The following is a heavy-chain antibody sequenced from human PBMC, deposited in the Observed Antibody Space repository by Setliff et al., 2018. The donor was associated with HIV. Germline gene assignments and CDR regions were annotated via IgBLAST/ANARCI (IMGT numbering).Heavy chain of an antibody. V-gene: IGHV4-31*03. Sequence: SETLSLTCTVSGGSISRSGTYWSWIRQHPGKGPEWIGYIYYSGTTDYNPSLKSRVTISVDTSKNQFSLKLRSMTAADTAVYYCARGVYYGSGSYLPLGYWGQGTLVTVSS. CDR1: GGSISRSGTY. CDR3: ARGVYYGSGSYLPLGY. D-gene: IGHD3-10*01. CDR2: IYYSGTT. J-gene: IGHJ4*02.